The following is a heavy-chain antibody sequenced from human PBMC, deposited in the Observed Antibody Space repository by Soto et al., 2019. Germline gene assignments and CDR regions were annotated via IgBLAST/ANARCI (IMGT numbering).Heavy chain of an antibody. V-gene: IGHV1-69*06. CDR2: IIPIFGTA. CDR3: ARDTGATPSYYYYGMDV. CDR1: GGTFSSYA. J-gene: IGHJ6*02. Sequence: SVKVSCKASGGTFSSYAISWVRQAPGQGLEWMGGIIPIFGTANYAQKFQGRVTITADKSTSTAYMELSSLRSEDTAVYYCARDTGATPSYYYYGMDVWGQGTTVTVSS. D-gene: IGHD4-17*01.